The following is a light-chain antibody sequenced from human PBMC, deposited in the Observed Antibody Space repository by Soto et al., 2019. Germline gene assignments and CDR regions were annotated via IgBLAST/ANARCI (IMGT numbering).Light chain of an antibody. V-gene: IGLV1-40*01. Sequence: QSVLTQPPSVSGAPGQRVTISCNGSSSNIGAGYDVHWYQQLPGTAPKLLIYGNSNRPSGVPDRFSGSKSGTSASLAITGLQAEDEADYYCQSYDSSLSALYVFGTGTKVTVL. J-gene: IGLJ1*01. CDR1: SSNIGAGYD. CDR3: QSYDSSLSALYV. CDR2: GNS.